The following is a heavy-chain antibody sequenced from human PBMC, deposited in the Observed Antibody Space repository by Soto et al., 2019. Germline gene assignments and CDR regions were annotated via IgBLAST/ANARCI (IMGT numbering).Heavy chain of an antibody. J-gene: IGHJ3*02. V-gene: IGHV3-43*01. CDR3: AKDMTGIGSDILTGIENKSAFDI. CDR1: GFTFDDYT. D-gene: IGHD3-9*01. Sequence: GGSLRLSCAASGFTFDDYTMHWVRQAPGKGLEWVSLISWDGGSTYYADSVKGRFTISRDNSKNSLYLQMNSLRTEDTALYYCAKDMTGIGSDILTGIENKSAFDIWGQGTMVTVSS. CDR2: ISWDGGST.